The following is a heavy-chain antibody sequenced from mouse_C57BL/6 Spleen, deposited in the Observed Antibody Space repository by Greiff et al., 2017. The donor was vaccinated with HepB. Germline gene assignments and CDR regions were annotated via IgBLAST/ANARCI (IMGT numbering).Heavy chain of an antibody. Sequence: VQLQESGPELVKPGASVKISCKASGYAFSSSWMNWVKQRPGKGLEWIGRIYPGDGDTNYNGKFKGQATLTADKSSSTAYMQLSSLTSEDSAVYFCARGPYITTDFDYWGQGTTLTVSS. CDR1: GYAFSSSW. D-gene: IGHD1-3*01. J-gene: IGHJ2*01. CDR3: ARGPYITTDFDY. V-gene: IGHV1-82*01. CDR2: IYPGDGDT.